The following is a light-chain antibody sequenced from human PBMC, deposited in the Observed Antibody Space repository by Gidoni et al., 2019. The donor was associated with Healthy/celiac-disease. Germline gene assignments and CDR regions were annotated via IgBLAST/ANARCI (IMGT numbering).Light chain of an antibody. Sequence: DINMTHSPSSLSASVGDRVTITCRASQSISSYLNWYQQKPGKAPKLLIYAASSLQSGVPSRFSGSGSGTDFTLTISSLQPEDFATYYCQQSYSTPLTFGGGTKVEIK. J-gene: IGKJ4*01. V-gene: IGKV1-39*01. CDR1: QSISSY. CDR3: QQSYSTPLT. CDR2: AAS.